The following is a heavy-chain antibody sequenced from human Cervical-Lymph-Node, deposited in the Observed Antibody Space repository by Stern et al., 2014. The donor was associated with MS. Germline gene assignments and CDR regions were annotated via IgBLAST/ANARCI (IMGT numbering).Heavy chain of an antibody. Sequence: EVQLLESGGGLVQPGGSLRLSCAASGFTFSSYAMNWVRQAPGKGLEWVSAISGSGGITYYADSVKGRFTISRDNAENTLYLEMNSLRADDTAVYYCAKDVYDSSGYQFDYWGQGTLVTVSS. J-gene: IGHJ4*02. CDR3: AKDVYDSSGYQFDY. D-gene: IGHD3-22*01. V-gene: IGHV3-23*01. CDR1: GFTFSSYA. CDR2: ISGSGGIT.